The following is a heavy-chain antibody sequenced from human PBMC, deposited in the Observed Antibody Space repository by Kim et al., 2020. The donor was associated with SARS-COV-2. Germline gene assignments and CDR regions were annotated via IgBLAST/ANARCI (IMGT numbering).Heavy chain of an antibody. V-gene: IGHV3-9*01. CDR3: AINVCWDSSSCWFDP. CDR1: GFTFDDYA. Sequence: GGSLRLSCAASGFTFDDYAMHWVRQAPGKGLEWVSGISWNSGSIGYADSVKGRFTISRDNAKNSLYLQMNSLRAEDTALYYCAINVCWDSSSCWFDPWGQGTLVTVSS. D-gene: IGHD6-13*01. CDR2: ISWNSGSI. J-gene: IGHJ5*02.